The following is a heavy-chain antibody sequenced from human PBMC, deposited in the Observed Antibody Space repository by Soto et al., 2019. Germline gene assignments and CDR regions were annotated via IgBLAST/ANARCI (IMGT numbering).Heavy chain of an antibody. J-gene: IGHJ1*01. CDR1: GFTFSSYA. Sequence: EVQLLESGGGLVQPGGSLRLSCAASGFTFSSYAMSWVRQAPGKGLEWVSAISGSGGSTYYADSVKGRFTISRDNSKNTRYLQMNSLRAEDAAVYYGAKDPPHCYGSGSPAEYFQHWGQGTLVTVSS. V-gene: IGHV3-23*01. D-gene: IGHD3-10*01. CDR3: AKDPPHCYGSGSPAEYFQH. CDR2: ISGSGGST.